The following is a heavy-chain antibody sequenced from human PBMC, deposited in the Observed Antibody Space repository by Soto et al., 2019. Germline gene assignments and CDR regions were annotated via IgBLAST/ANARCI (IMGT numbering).Heavy chain of an antibody. V-gene: IGHV3-11*01. J-gene: IGHJ4*02. CDR2: ISNSGTIT. Sequence: DLEESGGGLVKPGGSLRLSCTASGFIFSDYYMSWIRQAPGKGLEWVSDISNSGTITHHADSVEGRFTISRDNAKDSLYLQMNSLRPEDSAIYYCARDHGGGGLTLEYWGQGTLVTVSS. D-gene: IGHD3-16*01. CDR3: ARDHGGGGLTLEY. CDR1: GFIFSDYY.